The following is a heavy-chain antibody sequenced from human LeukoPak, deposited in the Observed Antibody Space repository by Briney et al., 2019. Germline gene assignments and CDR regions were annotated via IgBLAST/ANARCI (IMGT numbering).Heavy chain of an antibody. D-gene: IGHD1-26*01. CDR2: IYSGGST. Sequence: PGGSLRLSCAASGFTVSSNYMSWVRQAPGKGLEWVSVIYSGGSTYYADSVKGRFTISRDNSKNTLYLQMNSLRAEDTAVYYCAKDSGSYSTALDYWGQGTLVTVSS. J-gene: IGHJ4*02. CDR1: GFTVSSNY. CDR3: AKDSGSYSTALDY. V-gene: IGHV3-53*01.